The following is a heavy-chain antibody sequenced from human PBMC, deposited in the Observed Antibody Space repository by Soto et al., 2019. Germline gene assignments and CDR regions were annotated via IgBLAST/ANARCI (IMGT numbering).Heavy chain of an antibody. CDR3: ARPYYDFWSGYCLGSGLYYNYGMDV. J-gene: IGHJ6*01. Sequence: SETLSLTCPVSGDSISSGNWCISVRQPPLMGLERIGEIQHSGSTYYNPSLKSRITMSVDTSKNQFYLKLSSVTAAETAVYYCARPYYDFWSGYCLGSGLYYNYGMDVWGEGTTVT. V-gene: IGHV4-4*02. CDR1: GDSISSGNW. D-gene: IGHD3-3*01. CDR2: IQHSGST.